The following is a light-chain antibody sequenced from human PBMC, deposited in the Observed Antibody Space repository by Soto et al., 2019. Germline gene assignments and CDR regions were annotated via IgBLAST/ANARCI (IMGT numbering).Light chain of an antibody. J-gene: IGKJ4*01. CDR1: QSVSSN. Sequence: EIGMTQSPATLSVSPGERATLSWGASQSVSSNLAWYQQKPGQAPRLLIYGASTRATGIPARFSGSGYGTEFNLTISSLQSEDFAVYYCQQYTEWPLTFGGGTKVDIK. CDR3: QQYTEWPLT. V-gene: IGKV3-15*01. CDR2: GAS.